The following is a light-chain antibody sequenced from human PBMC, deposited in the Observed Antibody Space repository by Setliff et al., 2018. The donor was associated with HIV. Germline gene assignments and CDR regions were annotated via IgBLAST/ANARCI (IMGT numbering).Light chain of an antibody. CDR3: QQFNTYLWT. Sequence: DIQLIQSPSTLSASVGDRVTITCRASQSVDTLVTWYQQKPGKAPKLLIHRASSLEIGVPSRFSGSGSGTEFTLTISSLQPDDFATYYCQQFNTYLWTFGQGTKVDIK. V-gene: IGKV1-5*03. CDR1: QSVDTL. J-gene: IGKJ1*01. CDR2: RAS.